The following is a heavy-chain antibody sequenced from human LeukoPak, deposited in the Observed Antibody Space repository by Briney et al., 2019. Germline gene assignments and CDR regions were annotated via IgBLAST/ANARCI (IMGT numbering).Heavy chain of an antibody. Sequence: GGSLRLSCAASAFTFSSSWMSWVRQAPGKGLEWVANIKQDGSEKYYVDSVKGRFTISRDNSKNTLYLQMNSLRAEDTAVYYCARGGYSSGWYFRDYWGQGTLVTVSS. D-gene: IGHD6-19*01. CDR1: AFTFSSSW. J-gene: IGHJ4*02. V-gene: IGHV3-7*01. CDR2: IKQDGSEK. CDR3: ARGGYSSGWYFRDY.